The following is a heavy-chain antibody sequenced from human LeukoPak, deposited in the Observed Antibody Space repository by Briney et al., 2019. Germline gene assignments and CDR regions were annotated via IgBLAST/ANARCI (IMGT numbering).Heavy chain of an antibody. CDR2: IYSSGST. Sequence: SETLSLTCTVSGGSISSGSYCWSWIRQPAGKGLEWIGHIYSSGSTNYNPSLKSRVTISVDTSKNQFSLKLSSVTAADTAVYYCARGTTWKLLFLYFDYWGQGTLVTVSS. V-gene: IGHV4-61*09. D-gene: IGHD1-26*01. J-gene: IGHJ4*02. CDR1: GGSISSGSYC. CDR3: ARGTTWKLLFLYFDY.